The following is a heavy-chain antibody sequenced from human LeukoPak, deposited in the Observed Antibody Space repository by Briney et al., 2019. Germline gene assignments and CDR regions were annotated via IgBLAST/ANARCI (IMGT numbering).Heavy chain of an antibody. CDR2: IREDGSEK. D-gene: IGHD2-15*01. V-gene: IGHV3-7*01. Sequence: GGSLRLSCAASGFTFTSYNMSWVRQAPGKGLEWVANIREDGSEKKYVDSVKDRFTISRDNTKNSVYLQMRGLRVDDTAIYYCVRDKEGGSNDHWGQGTLVTVSS. J-gene: IGHJ4*02. CDR1: GFTFTSYN. CDR3: VRDKEGGSNDH.